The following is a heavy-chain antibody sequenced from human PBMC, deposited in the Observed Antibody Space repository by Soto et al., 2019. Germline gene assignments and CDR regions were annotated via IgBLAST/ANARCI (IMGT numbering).Heavy chain of an antibody. V-gene: IGHV3-7*05. J-gene: IGHJ3*02. D-gene: IGHD6-13*01. CDR2: INRDGSKK. CDR3: ARDVSPGSSSLYLDAFDI. Sequence: EVQLEESGGDLVQPGGSLRLSCAASGFTLSAYWMTWVRQAPGKGLEWVANINRDGSKKSYLDSVRGRFTISRDNVGNSLYLQMDSLRAADPALYYCARDVSPGSSSLYLDAFDIWGQWTMVTVSS. CDR1: GFTLSAYW.